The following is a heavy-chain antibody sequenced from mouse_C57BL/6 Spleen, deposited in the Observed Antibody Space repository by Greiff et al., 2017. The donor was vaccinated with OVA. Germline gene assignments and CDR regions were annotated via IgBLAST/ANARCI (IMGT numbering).Heavy chain of an antibody. CDR2: ISSGSRTI. Sequence: DVQLVESGGGLVKPGGSLKLSCAASGFTFSDYGMHWVRQAPEKGLEWVAYISSGSRTIYYADTVKGRFTIARDNAKNTLFLQITSLRSEDTARYYCLNWDRDYWGQGTTLTVSS. V-gene: IGHV5-17*01. CDR1: GFTFSDYG. CDR3: LNWDRDY. D-gene: IGHD4-1*02. J-gene: IGHJ2*01.